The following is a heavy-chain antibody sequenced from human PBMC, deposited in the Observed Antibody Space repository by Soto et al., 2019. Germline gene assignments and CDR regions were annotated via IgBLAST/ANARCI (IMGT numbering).Heavy chain of an antibody. CDR2: IYYTGST. D-gene: IGHD4-17*01. CDR3: TRVGGYYGDYPNFDY. V-gene: IGHV4-59*01. CDR1: GSSIRPYY. Sequence: SETLSLTCSVSGSSIRPYYWSWIRQPPGKGLEWIGNIYYTGSTNYNPSLKSRLIMSVASSRNQPSLRLNSVTAADTAVYYCTRVGGYYGDYPNFDYWGQGALVTVSS. J-gene: IGHJ4*02.